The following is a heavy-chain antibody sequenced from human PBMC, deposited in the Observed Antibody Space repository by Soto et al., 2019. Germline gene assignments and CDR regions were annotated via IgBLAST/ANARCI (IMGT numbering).Heavy chain of an antibody. Sequence: PGGSLRLSCAASGFTFSSYGMHWVRQAPGKGLEWVAVIWYDGSNKYYADSVKGRFTISRDNSKNTLYLQMNSLRAEDTAVYYCARVPAGDAFDTWDQGTMVNVSS. CDR2: IWYDGSNK. V-gene: IGHV3-33*01. CDR1: GFTFSSYG. J-gene: IGHJ3*02. CDR3: ARVPAGDAFDT.